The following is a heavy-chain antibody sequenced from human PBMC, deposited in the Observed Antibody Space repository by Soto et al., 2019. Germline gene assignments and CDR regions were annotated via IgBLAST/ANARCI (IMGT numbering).Heavy chain of an antibody. CDR1: GYTFSSYA. CDR3: ARDTGDGTFDF. Sequence: ASVKVSCKASGYTFSSYAMHWVRQAPGQRLEWMGWINAGYGNTKSSQRFQDRVTISRDTSASTAYMELTSLRSEDTAVYYCARDTGDGTFDFWGQGTLVTVSS. D-gene: IGHD7-27*01. J-gene: IGHJ4*02. V-gene: IGHV1-3*01. CDR2: INAGYGNT.